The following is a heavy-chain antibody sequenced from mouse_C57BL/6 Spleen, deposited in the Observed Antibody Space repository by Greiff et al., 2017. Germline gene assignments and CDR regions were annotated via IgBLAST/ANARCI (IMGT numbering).Heavy chain of an antibody. Sequence: QVQLQQPGAELVMPGASVKLSCKASGYTFTSYWMHWVKQRPGQGLEWIGEIDPSDSYTNYNQKFKGKSTLTVDKSSSTAYMQLSSLTSEDSAVYYGARGPYYGSSYPYYFDYWGQGTTLTVSS. CDR3: ARGPYYGSSYPYYFDY. D-gene: IGHD1-1*01. CDR1: GYTFTSYW. J-gene: IGHJ2*01. CDR2: IDPSDSYT. V-gene: IGHV1-69*01.